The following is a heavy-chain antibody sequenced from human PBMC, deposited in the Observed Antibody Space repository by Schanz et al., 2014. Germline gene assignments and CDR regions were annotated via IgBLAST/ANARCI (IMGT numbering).Heavy chain of an antibody. V-gene: IGHV3-30*07. CDR1: GFTLSSYA. J-gene: IGHJ4*02. CDR2: IWYDGSNK. CDR3: AIIGVMVAVAGTRADY. Sequence: QVQLVESGGGVVQPGRSLRLSCAAYGFTLSSYAMHWVRQAPGKGLEWVAFIWYDGSNKYYADSVKGRFTISRDNSKNTLYLQMNSLRAEDTSVYFCAIIGVMVAVAGTRADYWGQGTLVTVSS. D-gene: IGHD6-19*01.